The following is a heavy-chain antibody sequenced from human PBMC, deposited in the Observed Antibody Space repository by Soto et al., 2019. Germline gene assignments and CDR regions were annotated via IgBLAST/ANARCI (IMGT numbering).Heavy chain of an antibody. D-gene: IGHD3-9*01. V-gene: IGHV5-10-1*01. Sequence: PGESLKISCKGSGYSFTSYWISWVRQMPGKGLEWMGRIDPSDSYTNYSPSFQGHVTISADKSISTAYLQWSSLKASDTAMYYCASSNYDILTGYSFDYWGQGTLVTVS. CDR1: GYSFTSYW. CDR3: ASSNYDILTGYSFDY. J-gene: IGHJ4*02. CDR2: IDPSDSYT.